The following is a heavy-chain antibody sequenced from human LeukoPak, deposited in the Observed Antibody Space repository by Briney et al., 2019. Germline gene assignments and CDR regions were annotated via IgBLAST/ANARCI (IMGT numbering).Heavy chain of an antibody. CDR3: ARVRRRWLQLHGCDH. Sequence: PGGSLRLSCAASGFTFSSYAMHWVRQAPGKGLEWVAVISYDGSNKYYADSVKGRFTISRDNSKNTLYLQMNSLRAEDTAVYYCARVRRRWLQLHGCDHWGQGTLVTVSS. J-gene: IGHJ4*02. CDR1: GFTFSSYA. D-gene: IGHD5-24*01. V-gene: IGHV3-30-3*01. CDR2: ISYDGSNK.